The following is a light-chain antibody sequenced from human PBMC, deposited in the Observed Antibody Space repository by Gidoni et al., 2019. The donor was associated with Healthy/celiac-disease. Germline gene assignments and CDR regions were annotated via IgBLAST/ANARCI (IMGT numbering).Light chain of an antibody. Sequence: SSELTQDPDVSVALGQTVRITCHGNSLRSDYASWYQQKPGQAPVLVIYGKNNRPSGIPDRFSGSSSGNTASLTITGAQAEDEADYYCNSRDSSGNHVVFGGGTKLTVL. CDR3: NSRDSSGNHVV. J-gene: IGLJ2*01. V-gene: IGLV3-19*01. CDR1: SLRSDY. CDR2: GKN.